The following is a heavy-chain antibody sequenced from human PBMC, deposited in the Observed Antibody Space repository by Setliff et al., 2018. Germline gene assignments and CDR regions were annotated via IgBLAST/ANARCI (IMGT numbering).Heavy chain of an antibody. CDR1: GYTFNTYE. V-gene: IGHV1-8*01. CDR3: ARGPSGWSSATSRYYFYMDV. Sequence: ASVKVSCKASGYTFNTYEINWVRQAPGQGLEVMGWVTPNGGSAVYSQKFQGRVTMTASTPLSTAYMELTGLTSEDTAVYYCARGPSGWSSATSRYYFYMDVWGKGTTVTVSS. J-gene: IGHJ6*03. CDR2: VTPNGGSA. D-gene: IGHD6-19*01.